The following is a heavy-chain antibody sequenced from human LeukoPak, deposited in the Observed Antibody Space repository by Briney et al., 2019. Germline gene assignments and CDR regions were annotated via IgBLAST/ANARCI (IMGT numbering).Heavy chain of an antibody. V-gene: IGHV4-34*01. CDR2: INHSGST. J-gene: IGHJ5*02. CDR1: GGSFSGYY. CDR3: ARGAVVPAAIRILGPYNWFDP. Sequence: SETLSLTCAVYGGSFSGYYWSWIRQPPGKGLEWIGEINHSGSTNYNPSLKSRVTISVDTSKNQFSLKLSSVTAADTAAYYCARGAVVPAAIRILGPYNWFDPWGQGTLVTVSS. D-gene: IGHD2-2*02.